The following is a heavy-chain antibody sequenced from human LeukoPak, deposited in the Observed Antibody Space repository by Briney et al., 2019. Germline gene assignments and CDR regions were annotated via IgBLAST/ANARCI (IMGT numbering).Heavy chain of an antibody. CDR1: GGSFSGYY. CDR3: AREDIADYYYYYYMDV. V-gene: IGHV4-34*01. D-gene: IGHD2-15*01. J-gene: IGHJ6*03. CDR2: INHSGST. Sequence: SETLSLTCAVYGGSFSGYYWSWIRQPPGKGLEWIGEINHSGSTNYNPSLKSRVTISVDTSKNQFSLKLSSVTAADTAVYYCAREDIADYYYYYYMDVWGKGTTVTVSS.